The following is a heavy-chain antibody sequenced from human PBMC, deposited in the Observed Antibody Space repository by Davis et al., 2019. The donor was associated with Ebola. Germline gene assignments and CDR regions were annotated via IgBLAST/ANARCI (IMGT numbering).Heavy chain of an antibody. V-gene: IGHV3-30*02. CDR2: IRYDGSYK. CDR1: GFTFSTYG. J-gene: IGHJ4*02. CDR3: AKVIGATGY. D-gene: IGHD5-12*01. Sequence: GGSLRLSCAVSGFTFSTYGMHWVRQTPGKGLEWVAFIRYDGSYKYYADSVKGRFTISRDNSKNTLYLQMNSLRAEDTAVYYCAKVIGATGYWGQGTLVTVSS.